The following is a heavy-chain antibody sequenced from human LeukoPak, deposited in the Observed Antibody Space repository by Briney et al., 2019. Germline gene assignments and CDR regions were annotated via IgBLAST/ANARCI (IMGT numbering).Heavy chain of an antibody. Sequence: ASVTVSCKASGYTFTGYYMHWVRQAPGQGLGWMGWINPNSGGTNYAQKFQGRVTMTRDTPISTAYLELRRLRSADTAVHYCARALGFYCSSTSCYHSYYGMDVWGQGTTVTVSS. V-gene: IGHV1-2*02. CDR3: ARALGFYCSSTSCYHSYYGMDV. CDR1: GYTFTGYY. CDR2: INPNSGGT. D-gene: IGHD2-2*01. J-gene: IGHJ6*02.